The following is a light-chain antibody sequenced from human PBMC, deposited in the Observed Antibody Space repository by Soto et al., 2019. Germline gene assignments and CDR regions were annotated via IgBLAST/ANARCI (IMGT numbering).Light chain of an antibody. CDR3: QQYDNLPPYI. V-gene: IGKV1-33*01. Sequence: QKPGEAPNLLIYDASNLEIGVPSRFSGSGSGTHFTFTISSLQTEDIGTYYCQQYDNLPPYIFAQGTKVDIK. CDR2: DAS. J-gene: IGKJ2*01.